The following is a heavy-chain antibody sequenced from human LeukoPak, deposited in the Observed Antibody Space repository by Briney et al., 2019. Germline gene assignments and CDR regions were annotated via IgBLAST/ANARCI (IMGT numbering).Heavy chain of an antibody. CDR2: IIPIFGTA. J-gene: IGHJ4*02. V-gene: IGHV1-69*05. CDR3: ASSYAYPNSFDY. D-gene: IGHD2-2*01. CDR1: GYTFTSYD. Sequence: SVKVSCKASGYTFTSYDISWVRQAPGQGLEWMGRIIPIFGTANYAQKFQGRVTITTDESTSTAYMELSSLRSEDTAVYYCASSYAYPNSFDYWGQGTLVTVSS.